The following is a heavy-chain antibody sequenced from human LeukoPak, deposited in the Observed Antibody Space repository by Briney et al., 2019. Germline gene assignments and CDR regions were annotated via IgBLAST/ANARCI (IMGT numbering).Heavy chain of an antibody. Sequence: PSETLSLTCTVSGGSISSYYWSWIRQPPGKGPEWIGYIYYSGSTNYNPSPKSRVTISVDTSKNQFSLKLSSVTAADTAVYYCARGEYYFDYWGQGTLVTVSS. CDR3: ARGEYYFDY. V-gene: IGHV4-59*01. CDR1: GGSISSYY. D-gene: IGHD3-10*01. J-gene: IGHJ4*02. CDR2: IYYSGST.